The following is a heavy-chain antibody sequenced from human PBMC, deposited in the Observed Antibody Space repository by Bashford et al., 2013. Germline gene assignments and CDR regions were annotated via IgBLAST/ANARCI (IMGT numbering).Heavy chain of an antibody. V-gene: IGHV5-51*01. CDR2: IAPSDSDT. J-gene: IGHJ3*02. CDR3: ARPPLYGGNGQDAFDI. Sequence: GESLKISCKGSGYSFTTYWIGWVRQMPGKGLEWMGFIAPSDSDTRYSPSFQGQVTISADKSISTAYLQWSSLKASDTAMYYCARPPLYGGNGQDAFDIWGQGTMVTVSS. CDR1: GYSFTTYW. D-gene: IGHD4-23*01.